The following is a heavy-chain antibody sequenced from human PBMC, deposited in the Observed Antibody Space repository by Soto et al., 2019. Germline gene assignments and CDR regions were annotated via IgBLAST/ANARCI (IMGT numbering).Heavy chain of an antibody. CDR3: ASRASPTVLFYFDY. CDR1: GFTFSTHA. J-gene: IGHJ4*02. CDR2: ISGSGDIT. Sequence: PGGSLRLSCAASGFTFSTHAMTWVRQTPGKGLEWVSSISGSGDITYYADSVRGRFTISRDNSKNTLYLQMNSLGDGDTAIYFCASRASPTVLFYFDYWGQGTLVTVSS. V-gene: IGHV3-23*01. D-gene: IGHD4-17*01.